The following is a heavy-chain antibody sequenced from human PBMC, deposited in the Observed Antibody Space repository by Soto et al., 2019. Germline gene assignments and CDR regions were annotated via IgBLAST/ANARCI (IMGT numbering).Heavy chain of an antibody. Sequence: QVQLVQSGTAVRKPGASVKVSCRVYGSTLNTISMHWVRQSPGIGLEWLGGFDPQKQETIYAQKFQGSLTMTEDTSTDTAYLELSTLRSEDTAVYYCASEHGEYGLEVWGQGTTVTVSS. CDR3: ASEHGEYGLEV. CDR1: GSTLNTIS. J-gene: IGHJ6*02. V-gene: IGHV1-24*01. CDR2: FDPQKQET. D-gene: IGHD6-25*01.